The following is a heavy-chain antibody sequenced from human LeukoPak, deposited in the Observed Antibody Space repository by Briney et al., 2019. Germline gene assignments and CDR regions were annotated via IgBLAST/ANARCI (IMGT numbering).Heavy chain of an antibody. Sequence: SVKVSYKASGGTFSSYAISWVRQAPGQGLEWMGRVIPILGIANYAQKFQGRVTITADKSTSTAYMELSSLRSEDTAVYYCARTYGSGSSTYYYYGMDVWGQGTTVTVSS. CDR3: ARTYGSGSSTYYYYGMDV. CDR1: GGTFSSYA. J-gene: IGHJ6*02. D-gene: IGHD3-10*01. V-gene: IGHV1-69*04. CDR2: VIPILGIA.